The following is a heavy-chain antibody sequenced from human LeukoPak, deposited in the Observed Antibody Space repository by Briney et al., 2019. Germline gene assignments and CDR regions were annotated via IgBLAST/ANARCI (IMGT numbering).Heavy chain of an antibody. V-gene: IGHV3-49*04. CDR2: IRSKAYGGTT. J-gene: IGHJ6*04. CDR1: GFTFGDYA. CDR3: TRSVVRGVIIYYYGMDV. Sequence: PGGSLRLSCTASGFTFGDYAMSWVRQAPGKGLEWVGFIRSKAYGGTTEYAASVKGRFTISRDDSKSIAHLQMNSLKTEDTAVYYCTRSVVRGVIIYYYGMDVWGKGTTVTVSS. D-gene: IGHD3-10*01.